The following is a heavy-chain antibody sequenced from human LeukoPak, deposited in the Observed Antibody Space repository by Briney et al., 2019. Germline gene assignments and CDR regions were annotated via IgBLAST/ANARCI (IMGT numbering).Heavy chain of an antibody. V-gene: IGHV3-9*01. D-gene: IGHD3-9*01. CDR2: ISWNSGSI. Sequence: PGGSLRLSCAASGFTFSTYRMNWVHQAPGKGLEWVSGISWNSGSIGYADSVKGRFTISRDNAKNSLYLQMNSLRAEDTALYYCAKDKGGYDILTGYNAFDIWGQGTMVTVSS. J-gene: IGHJ3*02. CDR3: AKDKGGYDILTGYNAFDI. CDR1: GFTFSTYR.